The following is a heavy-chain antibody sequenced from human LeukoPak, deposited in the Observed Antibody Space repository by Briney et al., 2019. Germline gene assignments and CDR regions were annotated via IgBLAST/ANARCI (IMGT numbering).Heavy chain of an antibody. CDR3: ARFVEMATLNYFDY. Sequence: PSETLSLTCTVSGGSISSYYWSWIRQPPGKGLEWIGYIYYSGSTNYNPSLKSRVTISVDTSKNQFSLKLSSVTAADTAVYYCARFVEMATLNYFDYWGQGTLVTVSS. CDR1: GGSISSYY. V-gene: IGHV4-59*01. J-gene: IGHJ4*02. D-gene: IGHD5-24*01. CDR2: IYYSGST.